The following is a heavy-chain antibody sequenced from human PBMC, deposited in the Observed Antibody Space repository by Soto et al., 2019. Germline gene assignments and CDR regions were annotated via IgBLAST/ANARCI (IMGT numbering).Heavy chain of an antibody. CDR2: IWYDGSNK. Sequence: GGSLRLSCAASGFTFSSYGMHWVRQAPGKGLEWVAVIWYDGSNKYYADSVKGRFTISRDNSKNTLYLQMNSLRAEDTAVYYCARARGSSSPPHYYYYYYMDVWGKGTTVTVSS. D-gene: IGHD6-6*01. CDR1: GFTFSSYG. V-gene: IGHV3-33*01. J-gene: IGHJ6*03. CDR3: ARARGSSSPPHYYYYYYMDV.